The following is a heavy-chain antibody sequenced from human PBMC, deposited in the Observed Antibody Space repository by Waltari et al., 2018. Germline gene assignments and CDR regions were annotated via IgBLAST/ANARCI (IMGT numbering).Heavy chain of an antibody. J-gene: IGHJ5*02. CDR1: GGTFSSYA. CDR2: IIPILGIA. D-gene: IGHD3-10*01. CDR3: ARAAGLLWFGELMFDP. V-gene: IGHV1-69*04. Sequence: QVQLVQSGAEVKKPGSSVKVSCKASGGTFSSYAIRWVGQAPGQGLEWMGRIIPILGIANYAQKFQGRVTITADKSTSTAYMELSSLRSEDTAVYYCARAAGLLWFGELMFDPWGQGTLVTVSS.